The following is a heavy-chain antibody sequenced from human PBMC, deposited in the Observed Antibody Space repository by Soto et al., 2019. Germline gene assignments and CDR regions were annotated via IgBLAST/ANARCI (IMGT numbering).Heavy chain of an antibody. Sequence: GSLRLSCAASGFTFSSYSMNWVRQAPGKGLEWVSYISSSSSTIYYADSVKGRFTISRDNAKNSLYLQMNSLRAEDTAVYYCARDSDSSGWYHWFDPWGQGTLVTVSS. J-gene: IGHJ5*02. V-gene: IGHV3-48*01. CDR2: ISSSSSTI. CDR1: GFTFSSYS. D-gene: IGHD6-19*01. CDR3: ARDSDSSGWYHWFDP.